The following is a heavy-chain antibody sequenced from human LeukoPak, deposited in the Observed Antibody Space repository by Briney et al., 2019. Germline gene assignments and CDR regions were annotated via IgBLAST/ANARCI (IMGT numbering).Heavy chain of an antibody. D-gene: IGHD5-24*01. V-gene: IGHV4-39*07. J-gene: IGHJ4*02. CDR1: GASISSSSYY. Sequence: SETLSVTCTVSGASISSSSYYWSWIRQPPGKGLEWIGEINHSGSTNYNPSLKSRVTISVDTSKNQFSLKLSSVTAADTAVYYCARREGYNFDYWGQGALVTVSS. CDR2: INHSGST. CDR3: ARREGYNFDY.